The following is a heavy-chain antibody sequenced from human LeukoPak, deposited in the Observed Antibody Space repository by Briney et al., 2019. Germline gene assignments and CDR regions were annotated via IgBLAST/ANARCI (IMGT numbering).Heavy chain of an antibody. Sequence: PSETLSLTCAVYGGSFSGYYWSWIRQPPRKGLEWIGEINHSGSTNYNPSLKSRVTISVDTSKHQFSLKLSSVTAADTAVYYCARGPPYYYDSSGKTEGVDYWGQGTLVTVSS. V-gene: IGHV4-34*01. CDR1: GGSFSGYY. J-gene: IGHJ4*02. CDR3: ARGPPYYYDSSGKTEGVDY. CDR2: INHSGST. D-gene: IGHD3-22*01.